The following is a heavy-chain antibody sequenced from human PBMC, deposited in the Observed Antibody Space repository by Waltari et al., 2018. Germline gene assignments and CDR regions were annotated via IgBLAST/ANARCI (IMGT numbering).Heavy chain of an antibody. CDR2: INHSGST. CDR1: GGSFSGYY. D-gene: IGHD6-13*01. CDR3: ARLRRMAAGNSKYYYYYGMDV. V-gene: IGHV4-34*01. Sequence: QVQLQQWGAGLLKPSETLPLTCAVYGGSFSGYYWSWIRQPPGKGLAWIGEINHSGSTNYNPSLKSRVTISVDTSKNQFSLKLSSVTAADTAVYYCARLRRMAAGNSKYYYYYGMDVWGQGTTVTVSS. J-gene: IGHJ6*02.